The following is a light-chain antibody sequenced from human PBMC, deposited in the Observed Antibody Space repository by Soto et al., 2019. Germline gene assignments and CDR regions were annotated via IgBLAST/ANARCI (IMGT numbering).Light chain of an antibody. J-gene: IGLJ2*01. CDR1: SGSVSTTYY. Sequence: QTVVTQEPSFSVSPGGTVPLTCGLTSGSVSTTYYPSGYQQTPGQAPRTLIYSTNIRSSGVPDRFSGSILGNKAALTITGAHADDESDYHCMLNMGGGLVVFVGGTKLTVL. V-gene: IGLV8-61*01. CDR2: STN. CDR3: MLNMGGGLVV.